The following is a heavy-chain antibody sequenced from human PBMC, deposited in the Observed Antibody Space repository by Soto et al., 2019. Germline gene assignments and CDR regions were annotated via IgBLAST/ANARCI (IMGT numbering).Heavy chain of an antibody. CDR1: GFTFSSYA. CDR2: ISGSGGST. CDR3: AKELLWFGELFTPDYYYGMDV. Sequence: PGWSLRLSCAASGFTFSSYAMSWVRQAPGKGLEWVSAISGSGGSTYYADSVKGRFTISRDNSKNTLYLQMNSLRAEDTAVYYCAKELLWFGELFTPDYYYGMDVWGQGTTVTVSS. V-gene: IGHV3-23*01. J-gene: IGHJ6*02. D-gene: IGHD3-10*01.